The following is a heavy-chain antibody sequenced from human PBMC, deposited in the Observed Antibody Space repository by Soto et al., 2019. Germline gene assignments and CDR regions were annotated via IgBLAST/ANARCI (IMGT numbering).Heavy chain of an antibody. D-gene: IGHD6-19*01. V-gene: IGHV1-18*01. CDR2: ISAYNGNT. CDR1: GYTFTSYG. CDR3: ARDLAVGLVDY. J-gene: IGHJ4*02. Sequence: ASVKVSCKASGYTFTSYGISRVRQAPGQGLEWMGWISAYNGNTKYAQKLQGRVTMTTDTSTSTAYMEVRSLRSDDTAVYYCARDLAVGLVDYWGQGTLVTVSS.